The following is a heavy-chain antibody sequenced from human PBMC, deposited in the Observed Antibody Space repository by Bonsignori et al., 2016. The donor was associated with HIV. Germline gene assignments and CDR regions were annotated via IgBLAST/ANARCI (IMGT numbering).Heavy chain of an antibody. V-gene: IGHV1-69*10. J-gene: IGHJ6*03. CDR3: ASDCSSTSCQESMGGPRRWTNYYYYMDV. CDR2: IIPILDIA. Sequence: WVRQAPGQGLEWMGGIIPILDIANYAQKFQGRVTITADESTSTAYMELSGLKSEDTAVYYCASDCSSTSCQESMGGPRRWTNYYYYMDVWGKGTTVTVSS. D-gene: IGHD2-2*01.